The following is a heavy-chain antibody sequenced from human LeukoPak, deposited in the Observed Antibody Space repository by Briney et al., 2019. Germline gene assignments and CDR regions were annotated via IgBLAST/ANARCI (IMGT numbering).Heavy chain of an antibody. D-gene: IGHD3-22*01. CDR1: GGSISSGGYS. CDR2: IYHSGST. J-gene: IGHJ4*02. V-gene: IGHV4-30-2*01. CDR3: ASQSYLGGYHTVDY. Sequence: PSQTLSLTCAVSGGSISSGGYSWSWIGQPPGKGLEWIGYIYHSGSTYYNPSLKSRVTISVDRSKNQFSLKLSSVTAADTAVYYCASQSYLGGYHTVDYWGQGTLVTVSS.